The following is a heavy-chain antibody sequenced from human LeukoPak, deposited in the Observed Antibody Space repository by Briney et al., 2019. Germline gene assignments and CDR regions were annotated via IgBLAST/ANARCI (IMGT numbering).Heavy chain of an antibody. CDR1: GFTFSNAW. CDR2: IKSRSDGGTT. CDR3: TTAPAGTDY. D-gene: IGHD1-14*01. J-gene: IGHJ4*02. V-gene: IGHV3-15*01. Sequence: GGSLRLSCAASGFTFSNAWMSWVRQAPGKGLEWVDRIKSRSDGGTTDYAAPVKGRFTISRDDSKNTLYLEINSLKTEDTAVYYCTTAPAGTDYWGQGTLVTVSS.